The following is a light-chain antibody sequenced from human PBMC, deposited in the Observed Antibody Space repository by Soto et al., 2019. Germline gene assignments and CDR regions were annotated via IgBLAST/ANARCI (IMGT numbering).Light chain of an antibody. CDR2: GAS. CDR1: QSVSSSY. J-gene: IGKJ3*01. V-gene: IGKV3-20*01. CDR3: QQYGSSPLT. Sequence: EIVLTQSPGTLSLSPGERATLSCRASQSVSSSYLAWYQQKPGQAPRLLIYGASSRATGIPDRFSGSVSGTDFTLTISRLEPEDFAVYYCQQYGSSPLTVGPGTKVDIK.